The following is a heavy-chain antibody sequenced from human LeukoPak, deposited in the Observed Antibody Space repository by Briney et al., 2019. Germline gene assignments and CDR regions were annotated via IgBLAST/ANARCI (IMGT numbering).Heavy chain of an antibody. CDR2: ISPSGDIK. Sequence: GGSLRLSCVASGFTFSRHGMNWVRQAPGKGLEWVSGISPSGDIKYYVDSVKGRFTVSRDNSKNTLYLQINSLRDEDTAVYYCAKDRWTEVDAFDIWGQGTMVTVSS. J-gene: IGHJ3*02. V-gene: IGHV3-23*01. D-gene: IGHD1-1*01. CDR3: AKDRWTEVDAFDI. CDR1: GFTFSRHG.